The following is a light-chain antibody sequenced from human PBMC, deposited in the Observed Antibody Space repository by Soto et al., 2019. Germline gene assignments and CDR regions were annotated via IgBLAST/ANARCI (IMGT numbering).Light chain of an antibody. CDR3: QQYNNWPYT. CDR1: QSVGSSN. J-gene: IGKJ2*01. CDR2: AAS. Sequence: EIVLTQSPGTLSLSPGERATLSCRASQSVGSSNLAWYQQKPGQAPRLLIYAASYRATGIPDRFSGSGSGTEFTLTISSLQSEDFAVYYCQQYNNWPYTFGQGTKLEIK. V-gene: IGKV3D-15*01.